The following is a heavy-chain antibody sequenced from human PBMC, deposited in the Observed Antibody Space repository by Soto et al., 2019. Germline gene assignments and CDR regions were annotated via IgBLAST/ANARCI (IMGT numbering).Heavy chain of an antibody. CDR1: GYTFTGYY. J-gene: IGHJ4*02. V-gene: IGHV1-2*04. D-gene: IGHD3-9*01. Sequence: GASVKVSCKASGYTFTGYYLHWVRQAPGQGLEWMGWINPNSGGTNYAQKFQGWVTMTRDTSISTAYMELSRLRSDDTAVYYCARDLGTGYFDYWGQGTLVTVSS. CDR3: ARDLGTGYFDY. CDR2: INPNSGGT.